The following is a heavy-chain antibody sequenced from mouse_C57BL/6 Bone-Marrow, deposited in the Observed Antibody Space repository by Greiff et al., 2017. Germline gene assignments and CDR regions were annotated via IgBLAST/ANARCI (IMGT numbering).Heavy chain of an antibody. CDR3: ATETAQEERPAMDY. Sequence: EVQLQQSGPELVKPGASVKMSCKASGYTFTDYNMHWVKQSNGKSLEWIGYINPNNGGTSYNQKFKGKATFTVNKSSSTAYMELRSLTSEDSAVYYCATETAQEERPAMDYWGQGTSVTVSS. D-gene: IGHD3-2*02. CDR2: INPNNGGT. V-gene: IGHV1-22*01. CDR1: GYTFTDYN. J-gene: IGHJ4*01.